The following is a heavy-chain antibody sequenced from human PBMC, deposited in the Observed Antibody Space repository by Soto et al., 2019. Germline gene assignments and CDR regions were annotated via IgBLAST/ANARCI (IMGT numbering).Heavy chain of an antibody. Sequence: ASVKVSCKASGYTFTSYDINWVRQATGQGLEWMGWMNPNSGNTGNAQKFQGRVTMTRNTSISTAYMELSRLRSEDTAVYYCATAIFRLELEESVWGQGTTVTVSS. CDR2: MNPNSGNT. CDR3: ATAIFRLELEESV. D-gene: IGHD3-3*02. J-gene: IGHJ6*02. CDR1: GYTFTSYD. V-gene: IGHV1-8*01.